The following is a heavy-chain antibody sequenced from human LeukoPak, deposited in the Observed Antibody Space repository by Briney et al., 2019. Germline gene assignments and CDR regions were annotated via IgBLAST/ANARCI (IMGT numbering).Heavy chain of an antibody. CDR2: IYYSGST. D-gene: IGHD3-3*01. V-gene: IGHV4-59*12. CDR1: GGSISSYY. CDR3: ARGRRLTIFGVVIPPGYYGMDV. Sequence: SETLSLTCTVSGGSISSYYWSWIRQPPGKGLEWIGYIYYSGSTNYNPSLKSRVTISVDTSKNQFSLKLSSVTAADTAVYYCARGRRLTIFGVVIPPGYYGMDVWGQGTTVTVSS. J-gene: IGHJ6*02.